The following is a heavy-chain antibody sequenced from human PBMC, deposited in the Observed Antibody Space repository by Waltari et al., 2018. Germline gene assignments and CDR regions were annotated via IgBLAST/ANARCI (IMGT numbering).Heavy chain of an antibody. J-gene: IGHJ6*03. Sequence: QVQLVQSGAEVKKPGASVKVSCKASGYTFTSYDINWVRQATGQGLEWMGWMNPNSGNTGYAQKFQGRVTMTRNTSISTAYMELSSLRSEDTAVYYCARGGHSSYYGSGSYYIMDVWGKGTTVTVSS. CDR2: MNPNSGNT. V-gene: IGHV1-8*01. CDR1: GYTFTSYD. CDR3: ARGGHSSYYGSGSYYIMDV. D-gene: IGHD3-10*01.